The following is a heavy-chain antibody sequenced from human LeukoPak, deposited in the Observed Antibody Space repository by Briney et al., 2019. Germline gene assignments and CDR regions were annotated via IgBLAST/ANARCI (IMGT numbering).Heavy chain of an antibody. CDR2: ISYDGSNK. CDR3: ARVGLQLWLTGWFDP. CDR1: GFTFSSYG. J-gene: IGHJ5*02. V-gene: IGHV3-30*03. D-gene: IGHD5-18*01. Sequence: SGGSLRLSCAASGFTFSSYGMHWVRQAPGKGLEWVAVISYDGSNKYYADSVKGRFTISRDNSKNTLYLQMNSLRAEDTAVYYCARVGLQLWLTGWFDPWGQGTLVTVSP.